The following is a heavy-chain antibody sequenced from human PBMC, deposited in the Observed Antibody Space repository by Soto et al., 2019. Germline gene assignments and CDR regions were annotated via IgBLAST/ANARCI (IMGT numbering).Heavy chain of an antibody. D-gene: IGHD1-20*01. CDR1: GYSISSGYY. Sequence: SETLSLTCAVSGYSISSGYYWGWIRQPPGKGLEWIGSIYHSGSTYYNPSLKSRVTISVDTSKNQFSLKLSSVTAADTAAYYCARLLTGTHAFDIWGQGTMVTVSS. V-gene: IGHV4-38-2*01. CDR2: IYHSGST. J-gene: IGHJ3*02. CDR3: ARLLTGTHAFDI.